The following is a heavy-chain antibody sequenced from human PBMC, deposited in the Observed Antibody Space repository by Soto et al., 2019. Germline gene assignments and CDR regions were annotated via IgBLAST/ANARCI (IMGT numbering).Heavy chain of an antibody. CDR3: ARDQEPSTLYYDYYYMDV. Sequence: QVQLVQSGAEVKKPGASVTVSCKASGYTFTSYYIHWVRQALGQGLEWVGIINPSGGSTSYAQKFQGRVPMTRDTSTSTVYMEVSGLRSEDTAVYYCARDQEPSTLYYDYYYMDVWCKGTTVTVSS. V-gene: IGHV1-46*03. J-gene: IGHJ6*03. CDR1: GYTFTSYY. CDR2: INPSGGST.